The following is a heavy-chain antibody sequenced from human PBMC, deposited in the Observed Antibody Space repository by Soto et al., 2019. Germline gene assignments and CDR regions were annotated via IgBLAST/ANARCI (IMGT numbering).Heavy chain of an antibody. V-gene: IGHV1-3*01. CDR2: INVGDGDT. Sequence: ASVKVSCKASGNTFTTYAIHWVRQAPGQRLEWMGWINVGDGDTKYSQNFQGGVTSTRDTSASTVYMELSRLKSEDTAVYYCAGGYRLPGGHDWFDPWGQGTLVTVSS. CDR3: AGGYRLPGGHDWFDP. CDR1: GNTFTTYA. J-gene: IGHJ5*02. D-gene: IGHD2-2*01.